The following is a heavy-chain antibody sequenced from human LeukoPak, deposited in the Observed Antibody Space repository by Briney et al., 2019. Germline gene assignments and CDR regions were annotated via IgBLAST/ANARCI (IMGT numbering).Heavy chain of an antibody. CDR1: GFTFSSYE. J-gene: IGHJ6*03. CDR3: ARVSVSRDYYYYYMDV. CDR2: ISSSGSTI. V-gene: IGHV3-48*03. D-gene: IGHD3-16*02. Sequence: GGSLRLSCAASGFTFSSYEMNWVRQPPGKGLEWVSYISSSGSTIYYADSVKGRFTISRDNAKNTLYLQMNSLRAEDTAVYYCARVSVSRDYYYYYMDVWGKGTTVTISS.